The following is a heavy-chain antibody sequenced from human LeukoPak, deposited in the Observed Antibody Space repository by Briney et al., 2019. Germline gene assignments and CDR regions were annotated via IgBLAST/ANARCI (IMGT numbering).Heavy chain of an antibody. CDR2: ISYDGSNK. J-gene: IGHJ6*02. CDR1: GFTFSSYG. V-gene: IGHV3-30*18. D-gene: IGHD6-19*01. Sequence: GGSLRLSCAASGFTFSSYGMHWVRQAPGKGLEWVAVISYDGSNKYYADSVKGRFTISRDNSKNTLYLQMNGLRAEDTAVYYCAKDSSGPHEDYYYGMDVWGQGTTVTVSS. CDR3: AKDSSGPHEDYYYGMDV.